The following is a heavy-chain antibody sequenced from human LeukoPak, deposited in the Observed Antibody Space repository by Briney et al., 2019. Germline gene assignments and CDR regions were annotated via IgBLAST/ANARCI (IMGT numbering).Heavy chain of an antibody. Sequence: GGSLRLSCAASGFTFDDYAMHWVRQAPGKGLEWVSYISWDGDKTDYADSVKGRFTISRDNSINSLYLQTNSLRAEDTAVYYCAKDVRYWGQGTLVTVSS. J-gene: IGHJ4*02. CDR3: AKDVRY. CDR1: GFTFDDYA. D-gene: IGHD3-10*01. V-gene: IGHV3-43D*04. CDR2: ISWDGDKT.